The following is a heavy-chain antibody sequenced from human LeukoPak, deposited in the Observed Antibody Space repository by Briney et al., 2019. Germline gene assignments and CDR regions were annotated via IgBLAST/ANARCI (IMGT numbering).Heavy chain of an antibody. D-gene: IGHD2-21*01. CDR1: GFTFSNYW. V-gene: IGHV3-7*01. CDR3: ARLSYWVFEI. CDR2: IKFDGSGK. J-gene: IGHJ3*02. Sequence: PGGSLRLSCAASGFTFSNYWMSWVRQAPGKGLEWVANIKFDGSGKFYVDSVKGRFTISRDNAKNSLYLQMNSLRAEDTSVYFCARLSYWVFEIWGQGTMVTVSS.